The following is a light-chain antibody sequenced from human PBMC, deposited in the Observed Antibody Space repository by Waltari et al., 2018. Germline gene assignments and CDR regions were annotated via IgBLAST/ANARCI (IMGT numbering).Light chain of an antibody. CDR3: QSYDTDNHGV. V-gene: IGLV6-57*02. Sequence: NFMLTQPRSVSESPGKTVTLSCTASSGSIASNYVQWYQQRPGSAPPTVIYQDNQRPSGVPDRFSGSNDSSSTSASLTISGLKTEDEADYYCQSYDTDNHGVFGGGTRLTVL. J-gene: IGLJ3*02. CDR2: QDN. CDR1: SGSIASNY.